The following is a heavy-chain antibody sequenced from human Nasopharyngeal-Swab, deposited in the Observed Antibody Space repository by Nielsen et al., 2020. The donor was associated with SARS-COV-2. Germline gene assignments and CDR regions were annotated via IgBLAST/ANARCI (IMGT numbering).Heavy chain of an antibody. J-gene: IGHJ6*02. CDR2: ISSTGSTI. V-gene: IGHV3-48*03. D-gene: IGHD6-19*01. Sequence: GGSLRLSCAASGFTFSAYDMNWVRQAPGKGLEWVSYISSTGSTINYADSVKGRVTISRDNAKNSLYLQMNSLRAEDTAVYYCARVSSGSPGYGMDVWGQGTTVTVSS. CDR1: GFTFSAYD. CDR3: ARVSSGSPGYGMDV.